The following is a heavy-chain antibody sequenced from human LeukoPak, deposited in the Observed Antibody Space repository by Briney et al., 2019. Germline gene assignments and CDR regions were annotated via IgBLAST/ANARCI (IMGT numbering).Heavy chain of an antibody. Sequence: ASVKVSCKASGYTFSSYEINWVRQAPGQGLEWMGGISTHKGNTNYAQKFQGRVTMTTATSTSTAYMELRSLRSDDTAVYYCARVRGASAGTASAFDIWGQGTMVTVSS. V-gene: IGHV1-18*01. J-gene: IGHJ3*02. CDR1: GYTFSSYE. D-gene: IGHD2-21*02. CDR2: ISTHKGNT. CDR3: ARVRGASAGTASAFDI.